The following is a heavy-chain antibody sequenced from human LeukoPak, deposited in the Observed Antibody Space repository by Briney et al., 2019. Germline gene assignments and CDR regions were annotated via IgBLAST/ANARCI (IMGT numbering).Heavy chain of an antibody. J-gene: IGHJ4*02. V-gene: IGHV3-23*01. Sequence: HPGGSLRLSCAASGFTFSSYAMSWVRQAPGKGLEWVSAISGSGGSTYYADSVKGRFTISRDNSKNTLYLQMNSLRAEDTAVYYCAKDRGDDDFWSGFDYWGQGTLVTVSS. CDR2: ISGSGGST. D-gene: IGHD3-3*01. CDR1: GFTFSSYA. CDR3: AKDRGDDDFWSGFDY.